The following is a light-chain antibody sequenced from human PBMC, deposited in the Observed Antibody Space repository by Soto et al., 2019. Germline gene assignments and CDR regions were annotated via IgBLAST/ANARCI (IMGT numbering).Light chain of an antibody. Sequence: EIVLTQSPGTLSLSPGERATLSCRASQSVSSSYLAWYQQKPGQAPRLLIYGASSRATGIQDRFSGSGSGTDFTITISGLEPEDFAVYYCQQYGSSPWTFGQGTKVEIK. CDR3: QQYGSSPWT. CDR1: QSVSSSY. CDR2: GAS. V-gene: IGKV3-20*01. J-gene: IGKJ1*01.